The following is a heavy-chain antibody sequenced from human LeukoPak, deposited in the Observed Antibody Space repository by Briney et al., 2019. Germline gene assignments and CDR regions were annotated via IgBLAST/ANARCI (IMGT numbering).Heavy chain of an antibody. Sequence: SVKVSCKASGGTFSSYAISWVRQAPGQGLEWMGGIIPIFGTANYAQKFQGRVTITADESTSTAYMELSSLRSEDTAVYYCARFGRDGYYFDYWGQGTLVTVSS. CDR3: ARFGRDGYYFDY. CDR1: GGTFSSYA. CDR2: IIPIFGTA. V-gene: IGHV1-69*13. J-gene: IGHJ4*02. D-gene: IGHD5-24*01.